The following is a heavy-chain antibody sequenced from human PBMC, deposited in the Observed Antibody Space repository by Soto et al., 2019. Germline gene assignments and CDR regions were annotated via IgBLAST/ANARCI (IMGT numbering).Heavy chain of an antibody. D-gene: IGHD6-13*01. CDR1: GFTLSSYA. Sequence: PGGSLRLSFAASGFTLSSYAMSWVRQAPGKGLEWVSAISGSGGSTYYADSVKGRFTISRDNSKNTLYLQMNSLRAEDKAVYYCAKDLFDGGAPYSSRGYWRQGTLVTVSS. J-gene: IGHJ4*02. CDR2: ISGSGGST. V-gene: IGHV3-23*01. CDR3: AKDLFDGGAPYSSRGY.